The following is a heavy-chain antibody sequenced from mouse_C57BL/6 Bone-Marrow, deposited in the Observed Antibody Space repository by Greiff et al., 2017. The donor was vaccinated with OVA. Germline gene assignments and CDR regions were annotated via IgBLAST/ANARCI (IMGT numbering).Heavy chain of an antibody. CDR3: ARGYYFDY. CDR1: GYTFTSYT. CDR2: IDPSSDYT. V-gene: IGHV1-4*01. Sequence: QVQLQHSGAELARPGASVKMSCKASGYTFTSYTMHWVKQRPGQGLEWIGYIDPSSDYTKYNQKFKDKATLTADKSSSTAYMQLSSLTSEDSAVYYCARGYYFDYWGQGTTLTVSS. J-gene: IGHJ2*01.